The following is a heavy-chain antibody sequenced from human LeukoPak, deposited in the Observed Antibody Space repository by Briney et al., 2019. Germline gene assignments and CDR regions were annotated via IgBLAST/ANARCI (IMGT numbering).Heavy chain of an antibody. CDR2: ISYDGSNK. CDR1: GFTFSDYY. V-gene: IGHV3-30*18. D-gene: IGHD3-22*01. Sequence: GGSLRLSCAASGFTFSDYYMSWIRQALGKGLEWVAVISYDGSNKYYADSVKGRFTISRDNSKNTLYLQMNSLRAEDTAVYYCAKGVVVITTWYFDYWGQGTLVTVSS. CDR3: AKGVVVITTWYFDY. J-gene: IGHJ4*02.